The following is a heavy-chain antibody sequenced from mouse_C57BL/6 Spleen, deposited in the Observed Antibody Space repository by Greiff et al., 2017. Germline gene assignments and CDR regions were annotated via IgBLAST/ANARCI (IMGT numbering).Heavy chain of an antibody. V-gene: IGHV1-39*01. CDR1: GYSFTDYN. CDR2: INPNYGAT. CDR3: ARRVFATVGVAMDY. Sequence: EVQLQESGPELVKPGASVKISCKASGYSFTDYNMNWVKQSNGQSLEWIGVINPNYGATSYNQKFKGKATLTVDHSSSTAYMQLNSLTSEDSAVYYCARRVFATVGVAMDYRGQGTSVTVAS. J-gene: IGHJ4*01. D-gene: IGHD1-1*01.